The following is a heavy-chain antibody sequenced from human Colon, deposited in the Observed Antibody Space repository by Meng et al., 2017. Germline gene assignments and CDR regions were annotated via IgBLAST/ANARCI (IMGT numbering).Heavy chain of an antibody. CDR2: VTPKSGST. J-gene: IGHJ4*02. CDR1: GYTFTAYD. D-gene: IGHD3-10*01. Sequence: QGRRVPSGAEVKKRGASVKVSCKASGYTFTAYDISWVRQATGQGPEWLGWVTPKSGSTVYAPKFQGRVTMTRNTSISTAYLELTNLRSEDTAMYYCATIRGFLYGYSDDWGQGTLVTVSS. CDR3: ATIRGFLYGYSDD. V-gene: IGHV1-8*02.